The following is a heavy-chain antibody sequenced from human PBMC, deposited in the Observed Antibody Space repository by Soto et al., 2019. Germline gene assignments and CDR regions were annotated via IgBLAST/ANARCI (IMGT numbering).Heavy chain of an antibody. CDR1: GLNVAGFA. CDR3: TRGPIGKWELVGDADY. CDR2: IRSATNNYAT. J-gene: IGHJ4*02. V-gene: IGHV3-73*02. Sequence: EVKLVESGGGLVQPGGSLKLSCAASGLNVAGFAMHWVRQAPGKGLEWVGRIRSATNNYATEYAASVKGRFTISRDDSNDTTYLQMNNLKTEDTAMYYCTRGPIGKWELVGDADYWGQGTLVTVSS. D-gene: IGHD1-26*01.